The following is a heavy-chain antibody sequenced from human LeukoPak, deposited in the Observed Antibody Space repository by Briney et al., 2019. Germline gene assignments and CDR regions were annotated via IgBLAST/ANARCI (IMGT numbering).Heavy chain of an antibody. D-gene: IGHD6-13*01. CDR3: AKDRSQLAAAGIY. CDR2: IRYDGSNK. Sequence: PGGSLRLSCAASGFTFSSYGMHWVRQAPGKGLEWVAFIRYDGSNKYYADSVKGRFTISRDNSKNTLYLQMNSLRAEDTAVYYCAKDRSQLAAAGIYWGQGTLVTVSS. V-gene: IGHV3-30*02. J-gene: IGHJ4*02. CDR1: GFTFSSYG.